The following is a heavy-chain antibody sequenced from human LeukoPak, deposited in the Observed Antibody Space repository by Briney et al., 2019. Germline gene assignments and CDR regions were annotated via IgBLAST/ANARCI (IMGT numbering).Heavy chain of an antibody. CDR1: GGSISSYY. V-gene: IGHV4-59*08. J-gene: IGHJ3*01. D-gene: IGHD3-22*01. CDR3: ARLAGYYESSGYYVRIDAFDF. Sequence: SETLSLTCTVSGGSISSYYWSWIRQPPGKGLEWIGYIYYSGSTNYNPSLKSRVTILVDTSKNQFSLKLSSVTAADTAVYYCARLAGYYESSGYYVRIDAFDFWGQGTMVTVSS. CDR2: IYYSGST.